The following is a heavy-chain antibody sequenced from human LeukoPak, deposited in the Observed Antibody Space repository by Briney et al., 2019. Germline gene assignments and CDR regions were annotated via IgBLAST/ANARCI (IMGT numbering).Heavy chain of an antibody. CDR1: GFTFGSYG. Sequence: GGSLRLSCAASGFTFGSYGMHWVRQAPGKGLDWVAAIWFDGNTKYYADSVKGRFTTSRDNSENTLYLQMSRLRVEDTAVYYCARDGEDDSSGHYKPFDYWGQGTLVTVSS. V-gene: IGHV3-33*01. CDR3: ARDGEDDSSGHYKPFDY. J-gene: IGHJ4*02. CDR2: IWFDGNTK. D-gene: IGHD3-22*01.